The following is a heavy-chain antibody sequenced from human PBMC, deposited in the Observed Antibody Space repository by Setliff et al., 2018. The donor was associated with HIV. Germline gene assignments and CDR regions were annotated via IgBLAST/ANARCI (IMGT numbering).Heavy chain of an antibody. Sequence: KASETLSLTCTVSGGSISSENHYLTWIRQPAGKGLEWIGYIYNSASTSYNPSLKSRVTISVDTSKNQFSLKLSSVTAADTAVYFCARGRGSSSSWPIDYWGQGTLVTVSS. J-gene: IGHJ4*02. CDR2: IYNSAST. CDR3: ARGRGSSSSWPIDY. D-gene: IGHD6-13*01. CDR1: GGSISSENHY. V-gene: IGHV4-61*10.